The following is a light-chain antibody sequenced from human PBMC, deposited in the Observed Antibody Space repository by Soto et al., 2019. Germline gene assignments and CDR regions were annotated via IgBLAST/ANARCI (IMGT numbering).Light chain of an antibody. J-gene: IGKJ3*01. CDR2: DAS. V-gene: IGKV3-11*01. Sequence: EIVLTQSPATLSLSPGEKATLSCRASQSVSSNLAWYQQKPGQAPRLLIYDASNRATGIPARFSGSGSGTDFTLTISSLEPEDFAVYYCQQRIGSSCTFGPGTKVDIK. CDR1: QSVSSN. CDR3: QQRIGSSCT.